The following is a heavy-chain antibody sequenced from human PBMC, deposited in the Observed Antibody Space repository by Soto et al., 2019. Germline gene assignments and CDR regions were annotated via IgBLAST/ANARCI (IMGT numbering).Heavy chain of an antibody. Sequence: SETLSLTCTVSSGSISSDTSCWDWIRQPPGKGLEWIGSIHYSGSTNYNPSLKSRVTISVDTSKNQFSLKLSSVSAADTAVYYCARLSAGMDVWGKGTTVTVSS. CDR1: SGSISSDTSC. D-gene: IGHD6-13*01. CDR2: IHYSGST. J-gene: IGHJ6*03. V-gene: IGHV4-61*05. CDR3: ARLSAGMDV.